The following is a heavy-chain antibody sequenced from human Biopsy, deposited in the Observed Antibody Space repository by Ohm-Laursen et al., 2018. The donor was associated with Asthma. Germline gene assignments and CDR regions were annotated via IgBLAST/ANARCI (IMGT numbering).Heavy chain of an antibody. CDR3: AKMSEPSY. D-gene: IGHD1-26*01. J-gene: IGHJ4*02. CDR1: GFNFRTSG. V-gene: IGHV3-30*18. CDR2: ISDDAINT. Sequence: FLRLSCAASGFNFRTSGMHWVRQAPGKGLEWLAVISDDAINTYYADSVKGRFTLSRDNSENTLYLHMSSLRTDDTALYYCAKMSEPSYWGQGTWVTVSS.